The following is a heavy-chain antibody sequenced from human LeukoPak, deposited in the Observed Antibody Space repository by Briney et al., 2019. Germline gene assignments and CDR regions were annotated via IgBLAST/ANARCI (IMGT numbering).Heavy chain of an antibody. Sequence: PGGSLRLSCAASGFTFNSYSINWVRQAPGKGLEWVSSISSSSSYIYYADSVKGRFTISRDNAKNSLYLQMNSLRAEDTAVYYCARSLGATDAFDIWGQGTMVTVSS. V-gene: IGHV3-21*01. D-gene: IGHD3-10*01. J-gene: IGHJ3*02. CDR1: GFTFNSYS. CDR3: ARSLGATDAFDI. CDR2: ISSSSSYI.